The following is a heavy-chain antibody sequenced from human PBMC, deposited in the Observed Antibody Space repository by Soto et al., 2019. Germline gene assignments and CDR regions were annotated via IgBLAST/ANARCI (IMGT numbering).Heavy chain of an antibody. J-gene: IGHJ4*02. CDR1: GFTFSSYS. CDR2: ISSSSSYI. Sequence: VSLRLSCAASGFTFSSYSMNWVRQAPGKGLEWVSSISSSSSYIYYADSVKGRFTISRDNAKNSLYLQMNSLRAEDTAVYYCARDREPHYYYDSSESLDYWGQGTLVTVSS. CDR3: ARDREPHYYYDSSESLDY. V-gene: IGHV3-21*01. D-gene: IGHD3-22*01.